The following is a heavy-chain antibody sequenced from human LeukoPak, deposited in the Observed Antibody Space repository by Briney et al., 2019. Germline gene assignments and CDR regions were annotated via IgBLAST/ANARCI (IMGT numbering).Heavy chain of an antibody. V-gene: IGHV3-30*04. CDR1: GFTFSTYA. CDR2: ISYDGSNK. J-gene: IGHJ4*02. D-gene: IGHD2-15*01. CDR3: ANSPGGPQTPIDY. Sequence: GGSLRLSCAASGFTFSTYAMHWVRQAPGKGLEWVAVISYDGSNKYYADSVKGRFTISRDNSKNTLYLQMNSLRAEDTAVYYCANSPGGPQTPIDYWGQGTLVTVSS.